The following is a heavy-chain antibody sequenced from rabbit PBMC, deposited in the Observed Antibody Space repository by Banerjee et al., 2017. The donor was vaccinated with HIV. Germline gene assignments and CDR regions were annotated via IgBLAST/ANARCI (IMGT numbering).Heavy chain of an antibody. V-gene: IGHV1S45*01. CDR3: ARDPAGDGYARFNL. Sequence: QEQLEESGGDLVKPEGSLTLTCTASGFTLSSYWICWVRQAPGKGLEWIACMDAGSSGTTNYASWAKGRFTISKTSSTTVTLQMTSLTAADTATYFCARDPAGDGYARFNLWGPGTLVTVS. J-gene: IGHJ4*01. CDR1: GFTLSSYW. D-gene: IGHD6-1*01. CDR2: MDAGSSGTT.